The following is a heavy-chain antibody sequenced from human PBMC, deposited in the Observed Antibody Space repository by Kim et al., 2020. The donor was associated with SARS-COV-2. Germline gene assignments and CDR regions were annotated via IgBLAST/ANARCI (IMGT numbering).Heavy chain of an antibody. CDR3: ARANSGWTPYYFDY. J-gene: IGHJ4*02. V-gene: IGHV4-59*01. D-gene: IGHD6-19*01. Sequence: NPSLKSRVTIAVDTSKNQFSLKLSAVTAADTAVYYCARANSGWTPYYFDYWGQGTLVTVSS.